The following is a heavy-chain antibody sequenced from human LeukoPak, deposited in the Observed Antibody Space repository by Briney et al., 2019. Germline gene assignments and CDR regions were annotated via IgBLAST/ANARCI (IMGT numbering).Heavy chain of an antibody. CDR3: ARVAVRGVTDTAIARYYYYYYMDV. CDR1: GFTFSSYS. Sequence: GGSLRLSCAASGFTFSSYSMNWVRQAPGKGLEWVSSISSSSSYIYYADSVKGRFTISRDNAKNSLYLRMNSLRAEDTAVYYCARVAVRGVTDTAIARYYYYYYMDVWGKGATVTVSS. D-gene: IGHD3-10*01. J-gene: IGHJ6*03. CDR2: ISSSSSYI. V-gene: IGHV3-21*01.